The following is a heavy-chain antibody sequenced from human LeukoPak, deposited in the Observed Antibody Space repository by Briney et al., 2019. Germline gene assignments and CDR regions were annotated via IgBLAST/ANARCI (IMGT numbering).Heavy chain of an antibody. CDR3: ARDRGRTTGTTWNYYYGMDV. Sequence: PGGSLRLSCAASGFTFDDYAMHWVRQAPGKGLEWVSGISWNSGSIGYADSVKGRFTISRDNSKNTLYLQMNSLRAEDTAVYYCARDRGRTTGTTWNYYYGMDVWGQGTTVTVSS. CDR1: GFTFDDYA. D-gene: IGHD1-1*01. J-gene: IGHJ6*02. CDR2: ISWNSGSI. V-gene: IGHV3-9*01.